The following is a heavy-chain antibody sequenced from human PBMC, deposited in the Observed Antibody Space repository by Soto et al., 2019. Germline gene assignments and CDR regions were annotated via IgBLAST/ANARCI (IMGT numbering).Heavy chain of an antibody. J-gene: IGHJ3*02. V-gene: IGHV1-69*13. CDR1: GGTFSSYA. CDR3: ATAAGIQLWLPAFDI. CDR2: IIPIFGTA. Sequence: GPSVKVSCKASGGTFSSYAISWVRQAPGQGLEWMGGIIPIFGTANYAQKLQGRVTITADESTSTAYMELSSLRSEDTAVYYCATAAGIQLWLPAFDIWGQGTMVTVSS. D-gene: IGHD5-18*01.